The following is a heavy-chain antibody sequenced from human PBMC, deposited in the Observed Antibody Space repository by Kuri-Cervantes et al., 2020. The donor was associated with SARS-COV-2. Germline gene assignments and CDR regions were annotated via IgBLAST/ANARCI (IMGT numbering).Heavy chain of an antibody. CDR3: ASEVIPNPSEKYAYYGLDV. CDR2: ISSSSSTI. V-gene: IGHV3-48*01. J-gene: IGHJ6*02. Sequence: GESLKISCAASGLTFSVYGLNWVRQAPGKGLEWVSYISSSSSTIHYADSVKGRFTISRDNAKKSLFLQMNGLRAEDTAVYYCASEVIPNPSEKYAYYGLDVWGQGTTVTVSS. D-gene: IGHD1-26*01. CDR1: GLTFSVYG.